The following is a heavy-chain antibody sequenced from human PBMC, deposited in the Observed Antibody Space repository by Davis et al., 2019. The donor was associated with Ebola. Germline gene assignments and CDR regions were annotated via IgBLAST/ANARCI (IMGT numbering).Heavy chain of an antibody. V-gene: IGHV1-2*02. Sequence: ASVKVSCKASGYTFTGYYMHWVRQAPGHGLEWMGWINPNSGGTNYAQKFQGRVTMTRDTSISTAYMELSRLRSDDTAVYYCASDILTGPDTYYFDYWGQGTLVTVSS. CDR1: GYTFTGYY. CDR3: ASDILTGPDTYYFDY. D-gene: IGHD3-9*01. CDR2: INPNSGGT. J-gene: IGHJ4*02.